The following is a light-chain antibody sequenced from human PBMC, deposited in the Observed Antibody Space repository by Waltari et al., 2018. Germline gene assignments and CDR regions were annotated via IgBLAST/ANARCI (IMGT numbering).Light chain of an antibody. CDR2: WAS. J-gene: IGKJ2*01. CDR1: QSVFYSSNNKNY. Sequence: DIVMTQSPDSLAVSLGERVTINCKSSQSVFYSSNNKNYLAWSQQRPGQSPKLLLYWASPLTSRVPVRFSDSGSGTHFTLTISSLQAEDVAVYYCQKYPGFPRTFGQGTKVEI. V-gene: IGKV4-1*01. CDR3: QKYPGFPRT.